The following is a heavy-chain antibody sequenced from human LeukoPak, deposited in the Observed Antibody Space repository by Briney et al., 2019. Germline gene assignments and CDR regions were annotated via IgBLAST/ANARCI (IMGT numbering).Heavy chain of an antibody. V-gene: IGHV4-39*01. CDR1: GGSISSSSYY. D-gene: IGHD3-3*01. Sequence: SETLSLTCTVSGGSISSSSYYWGWIRQPPGKGLEWIGSIYYSGSTYYNPSLKSRVTISVDTSKNQFTLKLSSVTAADTAVYYCARSVSGPWGQGTMVTVSS. CDR2: IYYSGST. J-gene: IGHJ3*01. CDR3: ARSVSGP.